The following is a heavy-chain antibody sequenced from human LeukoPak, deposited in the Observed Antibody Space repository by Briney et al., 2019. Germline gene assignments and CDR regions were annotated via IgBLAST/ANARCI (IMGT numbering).Heavy chain of an antibody. CDR2: IHISGST. CDR1: GGSISSESYY. V-gene: IGHV4-61*02. D-gene: IGHD3-10*01. J-gene: IGHJ6*03. Sequence: SETLSLTCTVSGGSISSESYYWSWIRQPAGKGLEWIGRIHISGSTNYSPSLKSRLTISVDTSKNQFSLKLSSVTAADTAVYYCARSTLVRGISTDYYYYYMDVWGKGTTVTISS. CDR3: ARSTLVRGISTDYYYYYMDV.